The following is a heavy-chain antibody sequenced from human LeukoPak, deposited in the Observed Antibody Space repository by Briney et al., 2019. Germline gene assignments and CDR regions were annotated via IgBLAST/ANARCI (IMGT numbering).Heavy chain of an antibody. J-gene: IGHJ6*03. Sequence: ASVKASCTASGYTFTGYYMHWVRQAPGQGLEWVGWIKPNSGGTKYAQKFQDRVNMTRDTSISTAYMELSRLRSDDTAVYYCARGTIFGYYYYYMDVWGKGTTVTVSS. V-gene: IGHV1-2*02. D-gene: IGHD3-3*01. CDR3: ARGTIFGYYYYYMDV. CDR1: GYTFTGYY. CDR2: IKPNSGGT.